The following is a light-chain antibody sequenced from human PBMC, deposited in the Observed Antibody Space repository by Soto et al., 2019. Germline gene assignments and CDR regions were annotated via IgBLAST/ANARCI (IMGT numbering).Light chain of an antibody. CDR2: AAS. CDR1: QDISTH. CDR3: QHLNTYPIT. J-gene: IGKJ5*01. Sequence: IPIAPFPSPLSPYVGDRVTIPFRASQDISTHLAWFAQKPGRAPQLLIYAASTLHSGVPSRFSGSGSGTDFTLTISSLQPEDFATYYCQHLNTYPITFGPGNDWRL. V-gene: IGKV1-9*01.